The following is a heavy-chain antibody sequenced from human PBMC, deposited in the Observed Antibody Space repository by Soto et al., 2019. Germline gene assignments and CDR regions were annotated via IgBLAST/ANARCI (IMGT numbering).Heavy chain of an antibody. D-gene: IGHD7-27*01. V-gene: IGHV3-48*02. J-gene: IGHJ6*02. Sequence: EVQLGESGGGLVQPGGSLRLSCAASGFTFSLYIMSWVRQAPGKGLEWVSYISRSSTGIHYADSVKGRFTISRDDATNSMHLQMNSLRDGDTAVYYCARAVTWGWDVWGQGTTVSICS. CDR3: ARAVTWGWDV. CDR2: ISRSSTGI. CDR1: GFTFSLYI.